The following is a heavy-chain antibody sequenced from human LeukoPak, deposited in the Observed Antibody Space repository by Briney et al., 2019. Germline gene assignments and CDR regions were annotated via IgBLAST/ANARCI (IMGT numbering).Heavy chain of an antibody. CDR1: GDYISSSSYY. Sequence: SETLSLTCAVSGDYISSSSYYWGWIRQSPGTGLEWIGDIYHSGRTYYNPSLKSRVAISIDTSKNQFSLRLRSKTAADTAVCYCARRRYYDSTGYFEWGRGTLVTVSS. J-gene: IGHJ1*01. CDR3: ARRRYYDSTGYFE. D-gene: IGHD3-22*01. V-gene: IGHV4-39*01. CDR2: IYHSGRT.